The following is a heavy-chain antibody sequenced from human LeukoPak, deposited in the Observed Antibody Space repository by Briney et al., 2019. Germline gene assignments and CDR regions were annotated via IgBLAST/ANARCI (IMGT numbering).Heavy chain of an antibody. CDR1: GFTFSNYD. J-gene: IGHJ4*02. D-gene: IGHD5-24*01. V-gene: IGHV3-13*04. CDR2: TGPAGDT. CDR3: VRGVDGCDY. Sequence: PGRSLRLSCAASGFTFSNYDMHWVRQGTGKGLEWVSATGPAGDTYSDSPSPEKMQMNSLRPEDTGVYYCVRGVDGCDYWGQGTLVIVSS.